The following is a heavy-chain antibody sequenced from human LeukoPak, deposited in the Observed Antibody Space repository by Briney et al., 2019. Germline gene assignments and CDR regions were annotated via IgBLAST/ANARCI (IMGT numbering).Heavy chain of an antibody. Sequence: SETLSLTCTVSGSSMNNYYWTWIRQSPGKGLEWIGYFHYTRNTNYNPSLRGRVTMSADTSKNQFPLKLNSVTAADTAVYYCARRARATAGGDYFDYWGQGTLVTVSS. V-gene: IGHV4-59*08. J-gene: IGHJ4*02. D-gene: IGHD6-13*01. CDR2: FHYTRNT. CDR3: ARRARATAGGDYFDY. CDR1: GSSMNNYY.